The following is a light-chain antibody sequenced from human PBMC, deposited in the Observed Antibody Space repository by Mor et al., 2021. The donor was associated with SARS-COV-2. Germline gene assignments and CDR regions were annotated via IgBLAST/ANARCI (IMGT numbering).Light chain of an antibody. CDR2: EVR. CDR3: SSYTSSSTRV. V-gene: IGLV2-14*01. Sequence: IYEVRNRPSGVSNRFSGSKAGNTASLTISGLQAEDAADYSCSSYTSSSTRVFGGGTKLTVL. J-gene: IGLJ3*02.